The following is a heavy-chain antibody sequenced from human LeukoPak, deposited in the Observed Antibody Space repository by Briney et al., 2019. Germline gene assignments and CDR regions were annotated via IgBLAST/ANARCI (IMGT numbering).Heavy chain of an antibody. Sequence: SETLSLTCADYGGSFSGCYWSWIRHPPGKGREWIGEINHSGSTNYIPSLKIRVTISVDTSKNQFSLKLSSVTAADTAVYYCASRIVGATLFYWGQGTLVTVSS. CDR3: ASRIVGATLFY. CDR2: INHSGST. D-gene: IGHD1-26*01. J-gene: IGHJ4*02. V-gene: IGHV4-34*01. CDR1: GGSFSGCY.